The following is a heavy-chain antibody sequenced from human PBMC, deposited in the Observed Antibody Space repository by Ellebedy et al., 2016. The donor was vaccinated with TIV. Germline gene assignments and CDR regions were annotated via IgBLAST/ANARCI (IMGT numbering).Heavy chain of an antibody. CDR1: GASFSRYY. Sequence: MPSETLSPTCAVYGASFSRYYWSWIRQPPGKGLEWIGEINHSGSTNYNPSLRSRVTISLETSKNQFSLKQRSVTAADTAVYYCAVGVWRRIGYYYDYYGMDVWGQGTTVTVSS. D-gene: IGHD2-8*02. V-gene: IGHV4-34*01. CDR3: AVGVWRRIGYYYDYYGMDV. CDR2: INHSGST. J-gene: IGHJ6*02.